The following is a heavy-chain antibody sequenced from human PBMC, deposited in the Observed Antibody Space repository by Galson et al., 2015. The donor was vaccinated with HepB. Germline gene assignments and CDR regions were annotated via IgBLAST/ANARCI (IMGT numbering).Heavy chain of an antibody. CDR3: AREGEFDL. D-gene: IGHD1-26*01. J-gene: IGHJ5*02. CDR1: GDISSIYA. V-gene: IGHV1-69*13. Sequence: SVKVSCKASGDISSIYAICWVRQAPGQGLEWMGGIIPSFGTANHAQKFQDRVTVTADESTNTVYLQMNSLRAEDTAVYHCAREGEFDLWGQGTLVTVSS. CDR2: IIPSFGTA.